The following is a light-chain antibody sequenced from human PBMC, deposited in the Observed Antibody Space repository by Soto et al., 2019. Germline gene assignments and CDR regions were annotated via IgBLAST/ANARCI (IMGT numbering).Light chain of an antibody. CDR2: EVG. J-gene: IGLJ2*01. Sequence: QSALTQPASVSGSPGQSITIACTGTSSDVGGYNYVSWYQQHPGKAPKFMTYEVGTRPSWVSNRFSGSKSGNTASLTISGLQAEDEADYYCSSYTSSSTLVVFGGGTQLTVL. CDR1: SSDVGGYNY. CDR3: SSYTSSSTLVV. V-gene: IGLV2-14*01.